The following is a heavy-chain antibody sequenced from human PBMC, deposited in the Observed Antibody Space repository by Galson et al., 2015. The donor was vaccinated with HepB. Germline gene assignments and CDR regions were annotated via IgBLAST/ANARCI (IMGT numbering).Heavy chain of an antibody. CDR2: ITSSGGTS. D-gene: IGHD2-15*01. V-gene: IGHV3-23*01. J-gene: IGHJ4*02. CDR1: GFSFTRYA. Sequence: SLRLSCAASGFSFTRYAMTWVRQAPGKGLEWVSSITSSGGTSYYTDSAKGRFTVSRDNSKNTLLLQLNSLRAEDTAMYFCAKDGIMVANNPYHFHYWGQGTLVTVSS. CDR3: AKDGIMVANNPYHFHY.